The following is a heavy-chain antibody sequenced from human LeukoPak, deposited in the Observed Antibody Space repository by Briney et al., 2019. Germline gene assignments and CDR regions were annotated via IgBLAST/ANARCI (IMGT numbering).Heavy chain of an antibody. V-gene: IGHV1-8*01. J-gene: IGHJ4*02. CDR1: GYTFTSYD. CDR3: ALIEKVRGVIIVLDC. CDR2: MNPNSGNT. Sequence: GASVKVSCKASGYTFTSYDINWVRQATGQGLEWMGWMNPNSGNTGYAQKFQGRVTMTRNTSISTAYTELSSLRSEDTAVYYCALIEKVRGVIIVLDCWGQGTLVTVSS. D-gene: IGHD3-10*01.